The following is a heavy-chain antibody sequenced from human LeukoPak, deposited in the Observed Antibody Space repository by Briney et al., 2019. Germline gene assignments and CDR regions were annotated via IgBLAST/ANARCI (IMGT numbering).Heavy chain of an antibody. D-gene: IGHD3-16*02. CDR1: GGSISSHR. CDR3: ARVRGLGVISPYFDY. V-gene: IGHV4-59*08. Sequence: SETLSLTCSVSGGSISSHRWGWIRRPPGKGLEWLGCIKYSGSTHYNPSLESRVTISVDTSKNQFSLKLSSVTAADTAVYYCARVRGLGVISPYFDYWGQGILVTVSS. CDR2: IKYSGST. J-gene: IGHJ4*02.